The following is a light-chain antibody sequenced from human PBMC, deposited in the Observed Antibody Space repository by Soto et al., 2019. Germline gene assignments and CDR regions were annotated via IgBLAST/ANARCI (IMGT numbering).Light chain of an antibody. Sequence: QSVLTQPASVSGSPGQSITIACTGTSSDVGGYNYVSWYQQHPGKAPKLMIYDVSNRPSGFSHRFSGSKSGNTASLTISGLQDEDEADYYCSPYTSSSTLLYVFGTGTKVTAL. CDR3: SPYTSSSTLLYV. V-gene: IGLV2-14*01. CDR1: SSDVGGYNY. CDR2: DVS. J-gene: IGLJ1*01.